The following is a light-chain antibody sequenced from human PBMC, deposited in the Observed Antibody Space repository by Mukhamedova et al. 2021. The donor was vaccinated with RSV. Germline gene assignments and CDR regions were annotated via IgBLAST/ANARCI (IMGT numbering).Light chain of an antibody. CDR2: AAS. Sequence: WYQRRVHGEAPKLLIYAASTLHSGVPSRFGGSGYGTDFTITINSLQPEDVATYYCQQTDTTPYTFGQGTKLEI. CDR3: QQTDTTPYT. J-gene: IGKJ2*01. V-gene: IGKV1-39*01.